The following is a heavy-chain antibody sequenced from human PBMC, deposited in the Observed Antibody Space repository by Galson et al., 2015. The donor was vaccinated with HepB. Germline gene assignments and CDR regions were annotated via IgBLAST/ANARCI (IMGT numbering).Heavy chain of an antibody. V-gene: IGHV3-48*01. CDR3: AKDSLSDRIAAAGRGHFYYGMDV. CDR1: GFTFTSSA. D-gene: IGHD6-13*01. Sequence: SLRLSCAASGFTFTSSAMHWVRQAPGKGLEWVSYLSTTGTTIYYADSVKGRFTVSRDNAKNSLFLQMNSLRAEDTAVYYCAKDSLSDRIAAAGRGHFYYGMDVWGQGTTVTVSS. J-gene: IGHJ6*02. CDR2: LSTTGTTI.